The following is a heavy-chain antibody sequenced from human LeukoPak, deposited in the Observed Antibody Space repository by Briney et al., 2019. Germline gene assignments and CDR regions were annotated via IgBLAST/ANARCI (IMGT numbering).Heavy chain of an antibody. J-gene: IGHJ6*03. V-gene: IGHV1-2*02. Sequence: RRASVKVSCKASGYTFTGYYMHWVRQAPGQGLEWMGWINPNSGGTNYAQKFQGRVTMTRDTSISTAYMELSRLRSDDTAVYYCARVTSEADHSDYYYYMDVWGKGTTVTVSS. CDR3: ARVTSEADHSDYYYYMDV. CDR2: INPNSGGT. D-gene: IGHD1-1*01. CDR1: GYTFTGYY.